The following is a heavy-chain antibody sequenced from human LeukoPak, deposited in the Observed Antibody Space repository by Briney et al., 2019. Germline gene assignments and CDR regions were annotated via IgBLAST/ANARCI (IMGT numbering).Heavy chain of an antibody. CDR1: GFTFSSYE. J-gene: IGHJ4*02. CDR3: ARAPYSSGPDY. Sequence: GGSLRLSCAASGFTFSSYEMNWVRQAPGKGLEWVSYISSSGSTIYYADSVKGRFTISRDNAKNSLYLQMNSLRAEDTAVYYCARAPYSSGPDYWGQGTLVTVSS. D-gene: IGHD6-19*01. CDR2: ISSSGSTI. V-gene: IGHV3-48*03.